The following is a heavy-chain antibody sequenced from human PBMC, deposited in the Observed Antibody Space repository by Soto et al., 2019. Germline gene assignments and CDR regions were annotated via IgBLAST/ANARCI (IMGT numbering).Heavy chain of an antibody. CDR1: GYTFTSYD. CDR3: ERGMSRLWDLYGMDV. CDR2: MNPNSGNT. Sequence: QVQLVQSGAEVKKPGASVKVSCKASGYTFTSYDINWVRQATGQGLEWMGWMNPNSGNTGYAQKFQGRVTMTRNTSIRTAYMELSSLRSEDTAEYYCERGMSRLWDLYGMDVWGQGTTVTVSS. J-gene: IGHJ6*02. D-gene: IGHD1-26*01. V-gene: IGHV1-8*01.